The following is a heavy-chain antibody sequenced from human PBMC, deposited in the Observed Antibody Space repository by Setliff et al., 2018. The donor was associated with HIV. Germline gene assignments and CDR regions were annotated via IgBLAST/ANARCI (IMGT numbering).Heavy chain of an antibody. CDR2: IYYSGST. CDR3: ARQGGYSGYGFYYYYYYMDV. CDR1: GGSISSSSYY. D-gene: IGHD5-12*01. J-gene: IGHJ6*03. V-gene: IGHV4-39*01. Sequence: PSETLSLTCTVSGGSISSSSYYWGWIRQPPGKGLEWIGSIYYSGSTYYNPSLKSRVTISVDTSKNQFSLKLSSVTAADTAVYYGARQGGYSGYGFYYYYYYMDVWGKGTTVTVS.